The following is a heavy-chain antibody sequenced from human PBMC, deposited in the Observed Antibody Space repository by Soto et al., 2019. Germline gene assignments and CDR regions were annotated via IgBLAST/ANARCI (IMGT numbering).Heavy chain of an antibody. V-gene: IGHV4-4*07. D-gene: IGHD3-10*01. CDR2: VYSSGTT. CDR1: GGSINSYW. CDR3: ARDIGSFAYGEGY. J-gene: IGHJ4*02. Sequence: SETLSLTCSVSGGSINSYWWSWIRQPAGKGLEWIGRVYSSGTTDYNPSLNSRATMSVETSKNQFSLKLSSVTAADTAVYYEARDIGSFAYGEGYWGQGIQVTVSS.